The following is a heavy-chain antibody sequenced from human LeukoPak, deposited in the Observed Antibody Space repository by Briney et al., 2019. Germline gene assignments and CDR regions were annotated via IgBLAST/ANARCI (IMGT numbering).Heavy chain of an antibody. Sequence: PSETLSLTCTASGGSISSYYWSWIRQPPGKGLEWIGYIYYSGSTNYNPSLKSRVTISVDTSKNQFSLKLSSVTAADTAVYYCARSRYCSGGSCYSADYGMDVWGQGTTVTVSS. CDR3: ARSRYCSGGSCYSADYGMDV. D-gene: IGHD2-15*01. V-gene: IGHV4-59*12. CDR2: IYYSGST. J-gene: IGHJ6*02. CDR1: GGSISSYY.